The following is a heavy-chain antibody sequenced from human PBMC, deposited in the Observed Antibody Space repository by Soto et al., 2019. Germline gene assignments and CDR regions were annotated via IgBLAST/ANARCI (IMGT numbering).Heavy chain of an antibody. CDR2: IYYSGST. CDR1: GGSISTYY. D-gene: IGHD3-10*01. V-gene: IGHV4-59*08. J-gene: IGHJ4*02. Sequence: SDTLSLTCTVSGGSISTYYWSWIRQPPGKGLEWIGYIYYSGSTNYNPSLKSRVTISVDTSKNQFSLKLSSVTAADTAVYYCARNYGPGYTFDYWGQGTLVTVSS. CDR3: ARNYGPGYTFDY.